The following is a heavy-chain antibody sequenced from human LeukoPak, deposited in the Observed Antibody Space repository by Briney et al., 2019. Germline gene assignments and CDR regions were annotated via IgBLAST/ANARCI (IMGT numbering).Heavy chain of an antibody. Sequence: SETLSLTCAVYGGSFSGYYWSWIRQPPGRGLEWIGSIFYSGSTYYKPSLKSRVTISVDTSNNQFSLKLTSVTAADTAVYYCARRTRGGGEPYYYYYMDVWGKGTTVTVSS. CDR3: ARRTRGGGEPYYYYYMDV. V-gene: IGHV4-34*12. CDR2: IFYSGST. J-gene: IGHJ6*03. D-gene: IGHD3-10*01. CDR1: GGSFSGYY.